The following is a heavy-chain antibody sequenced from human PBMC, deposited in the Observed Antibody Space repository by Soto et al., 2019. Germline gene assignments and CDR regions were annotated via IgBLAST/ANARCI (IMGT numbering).Heavy chain of an antibody. D-gene: IGHD4-17*01. J-gene: IGHJ1*01. V-gene: IGHV3-48*02. CDR2: ISSSSSTI. Sequence: EVQLVESGGGLVQPGGSLRLSCAASGFTFSSYSMNWVRQAPGKGLEWVSYISSSSSTIYYADSVKGRFTISRDNAKNPLYLQVDSLRDEDTAVYYCARTTTYGEYEGGYFQHWGQGTLVTVSS. CDR3: ARTTTYGEYEGGYFQH. CDR1: GFTFSSYS.